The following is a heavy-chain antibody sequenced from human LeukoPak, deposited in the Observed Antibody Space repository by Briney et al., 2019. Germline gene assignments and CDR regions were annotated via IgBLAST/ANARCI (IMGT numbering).Heavy chain of an antibody. Sequence: GASVKVSCKASGYTFTGYYMHWVRRARGPRLEWMGWIKSNRGSTYYAQKFQGRVTMTRDTSISTAYMELSRLRSDDAAVYYCARAYYDILTGYYMFDYWGQGTLVTVSS. D-gene: IGHD3-9*01. CDR1: GYTFTGYY. J-gene: IGHJ4*02. CDR3: ARAYYDILTGYYMFDY. V-gene: IGHV1-2*02. CDR2: IKSNRGST.